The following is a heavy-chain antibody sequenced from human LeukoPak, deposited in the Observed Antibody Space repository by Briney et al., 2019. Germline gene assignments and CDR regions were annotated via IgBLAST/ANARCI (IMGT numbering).Heavy chain of an antibody. D-gene: IGHD3-10*01. V-gene: IGHV4-59*01. J-gene: IGHJ4*02. Sequence: PSETLSLTCTVSGGSISSYYWSWIRQPPGKGLEWIGYIYYSGSTNYNPSLKSRVTISVDTSKNQFSLKLSSVTAADTAVYYCARVWFGEPAYYFDYWGQGTLVTVSS. CDR2: IYYSGST. CDR1: GGSISSYY. CDR3: ARVWFGEPAYYFDY.